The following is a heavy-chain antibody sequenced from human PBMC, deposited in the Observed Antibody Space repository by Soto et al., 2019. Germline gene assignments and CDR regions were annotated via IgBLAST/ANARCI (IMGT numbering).Heavy chain of an antibody. V-gene: IGHV4-34*01. Sequence: SESLSLTCVVSGVSLSDYFWSWIRQPPGMALEWIGEINHLGSINYNPSLKSRVTMSVDTSKNQFSLTLNSVTAADTATYYCARGGISHWAYFYYMDVWDRGTTVTVSS. CDR1: GVSLSDYF. CDR3: ARGGISHWAYFYYMDV. J-gene: IGHJ6*03. CDR2: INHLGSI. D-gene: IGHD2-21*01.